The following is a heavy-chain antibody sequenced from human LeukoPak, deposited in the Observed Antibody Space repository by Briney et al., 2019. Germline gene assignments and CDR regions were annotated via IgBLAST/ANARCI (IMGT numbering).Heavy chain of an antibody. V-gene: IGHV4-34*01. J-gene: IGHJ4*02. Sequence: SETLSLTCAVYGGSLSRYSWSWIRQPPGEGLEWIGEINHSGSTNYNPSLKGRVTISVDTSKTKFSLKLNSVPAADTAVYYCARVVGKYSSSWYYWGQGTLVTVSS. D-gene: IGHD6-13*01. CDR2: INHSGST. CDR3: ARVVGKYSSSWYY. CDR1: GGSLSRYS.